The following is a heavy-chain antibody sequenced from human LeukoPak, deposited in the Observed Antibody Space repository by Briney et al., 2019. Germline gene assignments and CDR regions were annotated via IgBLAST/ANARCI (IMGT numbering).Heavy chain of an antibody. CDR1: GFTFTTYP. J-gene: IGHJ6*03. CDR2: ISPDGNNK. D-gene: IGHD3-3*01. V-gene: IGHV3-30*04. CDR3: ATGALPLGFLESIRPGNYFSNYMGV. Sequence: PGKSLRLSCDASGFTFTTYPMHWFRQAPGKGLEWMTLISPDGNNKDYADSVKGRFTISRDNSKNTLFLQMTSLTSEDTGVYYCATGALPLGFLESIRPGNYFSNYMGVWGKGTMVIVSS.